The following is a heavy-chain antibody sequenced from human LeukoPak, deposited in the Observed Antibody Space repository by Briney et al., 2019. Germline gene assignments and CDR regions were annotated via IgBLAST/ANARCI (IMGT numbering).Heavy chain of an antibody. V-gene: IGHV4-34*01. Sequence: SETLSLTCDVYRGSFSGYFWSWIRQTPGKGLEWIGEMNDSGSTNYNPSLKSRVTISVAVSKNQLSLKLTSVTAADTAVYYCARLRGFDYWGQGTLVAVSS. CDR3: ARLRGFDY. D-gene: IGHD4-17*01. J-gene: IGHJ4*02. CDR2: MNDSGST. CDR1: RGSFSGYF.